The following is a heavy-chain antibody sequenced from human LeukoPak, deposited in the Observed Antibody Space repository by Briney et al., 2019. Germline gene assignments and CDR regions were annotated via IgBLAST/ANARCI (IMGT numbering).Heavy chain of an antibody. J-gene: IGHJ4*02. CDR3: TTGIRELFDY. D-gene: IGHD3-10*01. V-gene: IGHV3-23*01. Sequence: GGSLRLSCAASGFTFSSYGMSWVRQAPGKGLEWVSAISGSGGSTYYADSVKGRFTISRDNSKNTLYLQMNSLRTEDTAVYYCTTGIRELFDYWGQGTLVTVSS. CDR1: GFTFSSYG. CDR2: ISGSGGST.